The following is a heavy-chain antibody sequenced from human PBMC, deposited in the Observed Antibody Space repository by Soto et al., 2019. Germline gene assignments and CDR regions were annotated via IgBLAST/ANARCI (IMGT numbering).Heavy chain of an antibody. CDR3: ARDRTPHTIHYDTTLYYDVFDI. D-gene: IGHD3-16*01. Sequence: GGSLRLSCAASGFTFSSYWMSWVRQAPGKGLEWVANIKEDGSEKNYVDSVKGRFTISRDNAKNSLYLQMNSLRAEDTAVYYCARDRTPHTIHYDTTLYYDVFDIWGQGTMVTVSS. J-gene: IGHJ3*02. V-gene: IGHV3-7*01. CDR2: IKEDGSEK. CDR1: GFTFSSYW.